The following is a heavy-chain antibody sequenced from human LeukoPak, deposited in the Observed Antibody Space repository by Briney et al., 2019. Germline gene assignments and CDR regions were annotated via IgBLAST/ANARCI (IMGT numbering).Heavy chain of an antibody. CDR2: IYYTGST. V-gene: IGHV4-59*01. Sequence: SETLSLTCTVSGGSLTTYYWSWVRQSPGKGLEWIAYIYYTGSTNFNPSLRSRVTVSVDTSKNQFSLKMSSVTAADTAVYYCARNFRGLWSGYYDLREYYYGLDVWGQGITVTVSS. CDR1: GGSLTTYY. J-gene: IGHJ6*02. D-gene: IGHD3-3*01. CDR3: ARNFRGLWSGYYDLREYYYGLDV.